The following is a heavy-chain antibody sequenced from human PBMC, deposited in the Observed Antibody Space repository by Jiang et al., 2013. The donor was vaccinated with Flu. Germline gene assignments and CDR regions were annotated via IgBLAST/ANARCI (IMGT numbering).Heavy chain of an antibody. V-gene: IGHV6-1*01. Sequence: QTLSLTCAISGDRVSSNSAAWNWIRQSPSRGLEWLGRTYYRSKWYNEYAASVKSRITINPDTSKNQISLQLNSVTPEDTAVYYCARTQGYLDLWGLAPWSLSPQ. J-gene: IGHJ2*01. CDR1: GDRVSSNSAA. CDR3: ARTQGYLDL. CDR2: TYYRSKWYN.